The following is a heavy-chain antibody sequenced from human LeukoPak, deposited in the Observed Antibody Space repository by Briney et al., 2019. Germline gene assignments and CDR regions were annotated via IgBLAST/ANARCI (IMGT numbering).Heavy chain of an antibody. V-gene: IGHV3-30*04. CDR2: ISYDGSNK. CDR1: GFTFSSYA. Sequence: PGRSLRLSCAASGFTFSSYAMHWVRQAPGKGLEWVAVISYDGSNKYYADSVKGRFTISRDNSKNTLYLQMNSLRAEDTAVYYCAKGQAGQLHDAFDIWGQGTMVTVSS. CDR3: AKGQAGQLHDAFDI. D-gene: IGHD4-23*01. J-gene: IGHJ3*02.